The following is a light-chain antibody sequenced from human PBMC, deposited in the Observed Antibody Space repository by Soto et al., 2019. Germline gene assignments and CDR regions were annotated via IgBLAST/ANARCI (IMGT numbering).Light chain of an antibody. J-gene: IGKJ2*01. CDR2: NAS. CDR1: QSVSRH. CDR3: LQYSDWPPRYS. Sequence: EIVLTQSPATLSVSPGESATLSCRASQSVSRHLAWYQQKPGQAPRVLIYNASTRATGIPATFSGSGSATEFTLTISSLQSEDFAVYYCLQYSDWPPRYSFGQGTKLEIK. V-gene: IGKV3-15*01.